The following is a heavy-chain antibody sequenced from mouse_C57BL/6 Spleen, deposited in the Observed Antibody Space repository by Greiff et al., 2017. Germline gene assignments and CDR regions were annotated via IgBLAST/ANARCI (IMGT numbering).Heavy chain of an antibody. D-gene: IGHD2-5*01. V-gene: IGHV1-15*01. CDR1: GYTFTHYE. J-gene: IGHJ3*01. CDR3: SRRSYYSNLPWFAY. Sequence: QVQLQQSGAELVRPGASVTLSCKASGYTFTHYEMHWVKQTPVHGLEWIGAIDPETGGTAYNQKFKGKAILTADKSSSTAYMELRSLTSEDSAVYYWSRRSYYSNLPWFAYWGQGTLVTVSA. CDR2: IDPETGGT.